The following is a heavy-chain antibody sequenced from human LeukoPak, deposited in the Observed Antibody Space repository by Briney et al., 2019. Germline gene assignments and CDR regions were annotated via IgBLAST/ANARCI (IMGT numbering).Heavy chain of an antibody. J-gene: IGHJ4*02. CDR1: GFTFSSYW. CDR2: IKTDGSST. V-gene: IGHV3-74*01. CDR3: ARGCELIPAGVPDF. D-gene: IGHD2-2*01. Sequence: GGSLRLSCVASGFTFSSYWMHWVRQAPGKGLVWGSRIKTDGSSTTYADSVKGRFTTYRDNAKNTLYLQMNSLRAEDTAVYFCARGCELIPAGVPDFWGQGTLVTVSS.